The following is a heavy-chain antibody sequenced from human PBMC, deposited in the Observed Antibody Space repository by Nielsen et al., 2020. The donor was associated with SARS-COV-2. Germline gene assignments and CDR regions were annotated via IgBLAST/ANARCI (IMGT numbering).Heavy chain of an antibody. Sequence: GESLKISCAASGFTFSSYDMHWVRQAPGKGLEWVSAISGSGGSTYYADSVKGRFTISRDNSKNTLYLQMNSLRAEDTAVYYCARPHPGYCSGGSCYPDYWGQGTLVTVSS. J-gene: IGHJ4*02. CDR3: ARPHPGYCSGGSCYPDY. D-gene: IGHD2-15*01. CDR2: ISGSGGST. CDR1: GFTFSSYD. V-gene: IGHV3-23*01.